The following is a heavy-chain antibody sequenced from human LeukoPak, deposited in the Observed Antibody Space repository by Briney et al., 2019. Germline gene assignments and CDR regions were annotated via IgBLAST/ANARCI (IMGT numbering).Heavy chain of an antibody. CDR1: GYAFTVNN. J-gene: IGHJ4*02. Sequence: ASENLSRNASGYAFTVNNMHCVRQAPGQPLEWMGWINPNSDGTKYAQKFQGRVTMTRDTSITTAYMDLIRLRSDDTAVYYCARVYPRIQLWSPLFDYWGQGTLVTVS. CDR2: INPNSDGT. D-gene: IGHD5-18*01. V-gene: IGHV1-2*02. CDR3: ARVYPRIQLWSPLFDY.